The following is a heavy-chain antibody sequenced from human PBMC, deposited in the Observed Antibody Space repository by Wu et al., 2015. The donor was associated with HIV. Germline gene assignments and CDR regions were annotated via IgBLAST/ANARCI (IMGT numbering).Heavy chain of an antibody. V-gene: IGHV1-69*12. D-gene: IGHD3-3*01. J-gene: IGHJ5*02. CDR2: IIPIFGTA. Sequence: QLVQSGAEVKKPGSSVKVSCKASGGTFSSYAISWVRQAPGQGLEWMGGIIPIFGTANYAQKFQGRVTITADESTSTAYMELSSLRSEDTAVYYCARAVRYYDFWSGYFWFDPWGQGTLVTVSS. CDR3: ARAVRYYDFWSGYFWFDP. CDR1: GGTFSSYA.